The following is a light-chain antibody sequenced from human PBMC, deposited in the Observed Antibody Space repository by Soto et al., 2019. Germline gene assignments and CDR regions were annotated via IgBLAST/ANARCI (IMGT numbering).Light chain of an antibody. CDR1: QDIYSA. J-gene: IGKJ3*01. V-gene: IGKV1D-13*01. CDR3: QQSYNIPFT. CDR2: DAS. Sequence: AIQLTQSPSSLSASVGDRVTITCRASQDIYSALAWYQQKPGKAPKLLIYDASSLKSGVPSRFSGSGSGTDFTLTISSLQPEDFASYFCQQSYNIPFTFGPGTRVDI.